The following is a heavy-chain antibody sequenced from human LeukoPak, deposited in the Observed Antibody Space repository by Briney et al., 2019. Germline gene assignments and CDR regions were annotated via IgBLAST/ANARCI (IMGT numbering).Heavy chain of an antibody. CDR3: AQNWNCDL. CDR1: GFTFSSYA. D-gene: IGHD1-7*01. J-gene: IGHJ4*02. Sequence: GGSLRLSCAASGFTFSSYAMHWVRQAPGKGLEWVAVISYDGNNKYYADSVKGRFTISRDNSKNTLYLQMNSLRAEDTAVYYCAQNWNCDLWGQGTLVTASS. CDR2: ISYDGNNK. V-gene: IGHV3-30-3*01.